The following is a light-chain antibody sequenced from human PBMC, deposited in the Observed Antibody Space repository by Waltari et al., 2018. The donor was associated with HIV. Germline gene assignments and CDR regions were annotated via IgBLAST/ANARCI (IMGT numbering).Light chain of an antibody. J-gene: IGKJ3*01. V-gene: IGKV3-20*01. CDR1: QTISSRY. Sequence: EIVLTQSPGTLSLSPGEGATLSCRASQTISSRYLAWYQQKPGQAPRLLIYGASSRATGIPDRFSGSGSGTDFTLTISRLEPEDFAVYYCQQYGSSPRFTFGPGTKVDIK. CDR3: QQYGSSPRFT. CDR2: GAS.